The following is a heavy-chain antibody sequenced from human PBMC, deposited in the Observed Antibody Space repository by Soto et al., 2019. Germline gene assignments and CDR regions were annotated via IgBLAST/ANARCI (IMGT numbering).Heavy chain of an antibody. V-gene: IGHV3-30-3*01. CDR1: GFTFSSYA. CDR2: ISYDGSNK. D-gene: IGHD3-3*01. J-gene: IGHJ6*02. Sequence: GGSLRLSCAASGFTFSSYAIHWVRQAPGKGLEWLAVISYDGSNKYYADSVKGRFTISRDNSKNTLYLQMNSLRAEDTAVYYCARELYDFWSGYYTYYYGMDVWGQGTTVTVSS. CDR3: ARELYDFWSGYYTYYYGMDV.